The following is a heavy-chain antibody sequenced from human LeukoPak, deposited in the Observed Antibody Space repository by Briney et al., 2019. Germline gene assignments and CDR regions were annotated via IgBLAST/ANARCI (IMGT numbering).Heavy chain of an antibody. CDR1: GYTFTSYD. D-gene: IGHD3-10*01. J-gene: IGHJ6*03. Sequence: ASVKVSCKASGYTFTSYDINWVRQATGQGLEWMGWMNPNSGNTGYAQKFQGRVTKTRNTSISTAYMELSSLRSEDMAVYYCARGDSADYYMDVWGKGTTVTVSS. V-gene: IGHV1-8*01. CDR3: ARGDSADYYMDV. CDR2: MNPNSGNT.